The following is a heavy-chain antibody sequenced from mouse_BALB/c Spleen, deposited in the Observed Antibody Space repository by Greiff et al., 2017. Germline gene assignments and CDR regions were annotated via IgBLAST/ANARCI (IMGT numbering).Heavy chain of an antibody. J-gene: IGHJ4*01. V-gene: IGHV5-4*02. CDR2: ISDGGSYT. Sequence: EVKLVESGGGLVKPGGSLKLSCAASGFTFSDYYMYWVRQTPEKRLEWVATISDGGSYTYYPDSVKGRFTISRDNAKNNLYLQMSSLKSEDTAMYYCARNYGNSPYAMDYWGQGTSVTVSS. CDR3: ARNYGNSPYAMDY. CDR1: GFTFSDYY. D-gene: IGHD2-1*01.